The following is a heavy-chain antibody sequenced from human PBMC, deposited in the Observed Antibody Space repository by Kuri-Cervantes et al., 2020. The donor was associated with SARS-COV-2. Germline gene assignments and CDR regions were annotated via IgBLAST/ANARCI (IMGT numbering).Heavy chain of an antibody. CDR3: ARLLYGSGSYYKD. CDR2: ISYDGSNK. J-gene: IGHJ4*02. V-gene: IGHV3-30-3*01. CDR1: GFTFSSYA. Sequence: GGSLRLSCAASGFTFSSYAMHWVRQAPGKGLEWVAVISYDGSNKYYADSVKGRFTISRDNAKNSLYLQMNSLRAEDTAVYYCARLLYGSGSYYKDWGQGTLVTVSS. D-gene: IGHD3-10*01.